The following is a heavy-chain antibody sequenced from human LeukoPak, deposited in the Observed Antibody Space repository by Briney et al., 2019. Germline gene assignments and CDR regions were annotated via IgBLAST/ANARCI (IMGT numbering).Heavy chain of an antibody. CDR3: AGGLHIIDY. CDR2: IYHSGTT. V-gene: IGHV4-38-2*01. Sequence: KPSETLSLTCAVSGYSISSGYYWGWIRQPPGKGLEWIGTIYHSGTTYYNPSLESRVTISVDTSKNQFSLKLSSVTAADTAVYYWAGGLHIIDYWGQGTLVTVSS. CDR1: GYSISSGYY. J-gene: IGHJ4*02. D-gene: IGHD5-24*01.